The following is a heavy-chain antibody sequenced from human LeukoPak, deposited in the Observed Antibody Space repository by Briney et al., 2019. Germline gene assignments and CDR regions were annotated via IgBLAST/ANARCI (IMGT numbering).Heavy chain of an antibody. CDR2: ISSNGGRT. Sequence: GGSLRLSCSASGLTFSSYAMSWVRQAPGKRLEYVSGISSNGGRTYYADSVTGSFIISRDNPKNTLYLQMSSLRNEDTAVYYCAREWDYGDYYEAFDICGQGTKVTVSS. CDR1: GLTFSSYA. D-gene: IGHD4-17*01. CDR3: AREWDYGDYYEAFDI. J-gene: IGHJ3*02. V-gene: IGHV3-64*04.